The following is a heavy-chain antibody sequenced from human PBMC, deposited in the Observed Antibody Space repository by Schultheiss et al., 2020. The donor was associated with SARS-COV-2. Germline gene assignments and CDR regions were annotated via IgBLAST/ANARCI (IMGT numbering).Heavy chain of an antibody. CDR1: GGSISSSSYY. CDR3: ARDSFPNDAFDI. J-gene: IGHJ3*02. Sequence: GSLRLSCTVSGGSISSSSYYWGWIRQPPGKGLEWIGSIYTSGSTNYNPSLKSRVTISVDTSKNQFSLKLSSVTAADTAVYYCARDSFPNDAFDIWGQGTMVTVSS. D-gene: IGHD2/OR15-2a*01. CDR2: IYTSGST. V-gene: IGHV4-39*07.